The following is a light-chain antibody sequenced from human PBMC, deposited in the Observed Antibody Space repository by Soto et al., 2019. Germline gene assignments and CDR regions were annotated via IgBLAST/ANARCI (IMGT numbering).Light chain of an antibody. V-gene: IGKV3-20*01. J-gene: IGKJ1*01. CDR2: GAS. Sequence: ELVLTQSPGTLSLSPGERATLSCRASQSVSSSYLALYQQKPGQAPRLLIYGASSRATGIPDRFSGSGSGTDFTLTISRLEPADFAVYYCQQYGSSHWTFGHGTKVEIK. CDR3: QQYGSSHWT. CDR1: QSVSSSY.